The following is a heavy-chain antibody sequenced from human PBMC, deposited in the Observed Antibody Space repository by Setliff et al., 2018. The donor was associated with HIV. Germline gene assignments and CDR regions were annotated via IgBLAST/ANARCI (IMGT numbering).Heavy chain of an antibody. D-gene: IGHD6-19*01. V-gene: IGHV3-11*01. Sequence: PGGSLRLSCEISGFTFSDYSMSWIRQAPGKGLEWISYVSSGGTTVYYADSVKGRFSISRDNAKNSTSLQMKGLRDDDTAIYYCARGWQWKIPFDLWGQGVLVTVSS. J-gene: IGHJ5*02. CDR1: GFTFSDYS. CDR3: ARGWQWKIPFDL. CDR2: VSSGGTTV.